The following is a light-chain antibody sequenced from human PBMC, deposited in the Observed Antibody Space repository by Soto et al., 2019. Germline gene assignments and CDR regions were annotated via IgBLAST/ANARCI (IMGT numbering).Light chain of an antibody. Sequence: QSVLTQPPSASGTPGQRVTMSCSGSSSNIGSNTGNWYQQLPGAAPKLLSYRNNQRPSGVPDRFSGSKSGASASLAISGLQSEDEADYYCAAWDDTLNGVVFGGGTQLTVL. CDR2: RNN. J-gene: IGLJ2*01. V-gene: IGLV1-44*01. CDR1: SSNIGSNT. CDR3: AAWDDTLNGVV.